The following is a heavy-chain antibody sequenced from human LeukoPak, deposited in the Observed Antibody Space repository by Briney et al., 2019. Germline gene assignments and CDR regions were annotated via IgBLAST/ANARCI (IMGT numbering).Heavy chain of an antibody. V-gene: IGHV4-38-2*02. D-gene: IGHD3-10*01. J-gene: IGHJ4*02. Sequence: SETLSLTCSVSGFSISSVYYWGWIRQPPGKGLEWIGEINHSGSTNYNPPLKSRVTISVDTSKNQFSLKLSSVTAADTAVYYCARLSDYGSGNFDYWGQGTLVTVSS. CDR2: INHSGST. CDR3: ARLSDYGSGNFDY. CDR1: GFSISSVYY.